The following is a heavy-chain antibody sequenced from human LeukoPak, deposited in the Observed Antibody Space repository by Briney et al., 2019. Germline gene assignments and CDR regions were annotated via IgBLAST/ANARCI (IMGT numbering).Heavy chain of an antibody. V-gene: IGHV3-7*01. J-gene: IGHJ4*02. Sequence: GGSLRLSCAASGFAFSSYWMSWVRQAPGKGLEWVANIKQDGSEKYYVDSVKGRFTISRDNAKNSLYLQMNSLRAEDTAVYYCARGVGSGWYYYFDYWGQGTLVTVSS. CDR3: ARGVGSGWYYYFDY. D-gene: IGHD6-19*01. CDR2: IKQDGSEK. CDR1: GFAFSSYW.